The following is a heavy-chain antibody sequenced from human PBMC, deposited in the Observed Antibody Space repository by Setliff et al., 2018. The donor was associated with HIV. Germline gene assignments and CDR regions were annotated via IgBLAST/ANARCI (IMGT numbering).Heavy chain of an antibody. CDR3: ARESRNDFWSGYYRTFDI. CDR1: GGSISSGGYY. D-gene: IGHD3-3*01. CDR2: VYYSGST. J-gene: IGHJ3*02. Sequence: SETLSLTCTVSGGSISSGGYYWSWIRQHPGKGLEWIGYVYYSGSTYYNPSLKSRVTISADTSKNQFSLKLSSVTAADTAMYFCARESRNDFWSGYYRTFDIWGQGTMVTVSS. V-gene: IGHV4-31*03.